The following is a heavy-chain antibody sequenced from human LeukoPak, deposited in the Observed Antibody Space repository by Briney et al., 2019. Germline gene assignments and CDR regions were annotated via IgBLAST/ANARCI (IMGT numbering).Heavy chain of an antibody. CDR1: GYTFTGYY. CDR2: INPNSGGT. J-gene: IGHJ4*02. Sequence: ASVKVSCKASGYTFTGYYMHWVRQAPGQGLEWMGWINPNSGGTNYAQKFQGRVTMTRATSIRTASMELSRLRSDDTAVYYCARVPNRPYCSSTSCRPGRDYWGQGTLVTVSS. V-gene: IGHV1-2*02. D-gene: IGHD2-2*01. CDR3: ARVPNRPYCSSTSCRPGRDY.